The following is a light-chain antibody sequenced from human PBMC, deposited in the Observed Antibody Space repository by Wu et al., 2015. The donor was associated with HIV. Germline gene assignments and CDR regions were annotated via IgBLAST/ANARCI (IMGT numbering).Light chain of an antibody. J-gene: IGKJ1*01. CDR3: QQYNNWPPWT. V-gene: IGKV3-15*01. CDR1: QSVSST. CDR2: DAS. Sequence: EIVMTQSPATLSVSPGERATLSCRASQSVSSTLAWYQQKPGQAPRLLIYDASTRATGIPARFSGSGSGTEFTLTINSMQSEDFAVYYCQQYNNWPPWTFGRRDRRWKSN.